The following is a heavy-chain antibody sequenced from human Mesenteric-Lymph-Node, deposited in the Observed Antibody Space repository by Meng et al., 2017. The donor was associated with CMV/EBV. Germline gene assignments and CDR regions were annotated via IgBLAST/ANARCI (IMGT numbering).Heavy chain of an antibody. CDR2: MNPNSGNT. Sequence: ASVKVSCKASGYTFTSYDINWVRQATGQGLEWMGWMNPNSGNTGYAQKFQGRVTMTRNTSISTAYMELSSLRSEDTAVYYCAREEVGDYYFDYWGQGTLVTVSS. V-gene: IGHV1-8*01. D-gene: IGHD1-26*01. CDR1: GYTFTSYD. CDR3: AREEVGDYYFDY. J-gene: IGHJ4*02.